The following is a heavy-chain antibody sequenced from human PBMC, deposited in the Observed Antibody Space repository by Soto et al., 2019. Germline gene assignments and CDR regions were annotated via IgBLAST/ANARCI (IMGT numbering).Heavy chain of an antibody. D-gene: IGHD3-16*01. CDR2: MYSGGDI. CDR3: VSRIPSWVFDY. V-gene: IGHV3-53*01. CDR1: GFSVNTNY. J-gene: IGHJ4*01. Sequence: PGCSLRLSCLVAGFSVNTNYMYWVRQAPGRGLEWVSAMYSGGDIHYADSVKVRFTISRDTSENTLYLRMDKLRVEDTAVYFCVSRIPSWVFDYWGQGTLVTAPS.